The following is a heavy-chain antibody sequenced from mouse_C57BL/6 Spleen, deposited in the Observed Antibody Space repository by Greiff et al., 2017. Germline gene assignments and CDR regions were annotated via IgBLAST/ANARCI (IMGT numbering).Heavy chain of an antibody. D-gene: IGHD2-4*01. CDR3: ARYPHDDCPNYYDD. CDR2: INPSSGYT. CDR1: GYTFTSYC. J-gene: IGHJ2*01. Sequence: QVQLQQSGAELAKPGASVKLSCKASGYTFTSYCMHWVKQRPGQGLEWIGYINPSSGYTKSNQKFKDKATLTADKSSSPAYMQLRSLTYEDSAVYFCARYPHDDCPNYYDDWGQGTTLTVSS. V-gene: IGHV1-7*01.